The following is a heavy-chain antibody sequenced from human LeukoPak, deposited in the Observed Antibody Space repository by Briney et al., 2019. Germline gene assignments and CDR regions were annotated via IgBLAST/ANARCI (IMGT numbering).Heavy chain of an antibody. D-gene: IGHD2-15*01. CDR1: GFTFSSYG. CDR3: AKGLYCSGGSCYPGYFDY. V-gene: IGHV3-23*01. Sequence: GGSLRLSCAASGFTFSSYGMSWVRQAPGKGLEWVSATSGSGGSTYYADSVKGRFTISRDNSKNTLYLQMNSLRAEDTAVYYCAKGLYCSGGSCYPGYFDYWGQGTLVTVSS. J-gene: IGHJ4*02. CDR2: TSGSGGST.